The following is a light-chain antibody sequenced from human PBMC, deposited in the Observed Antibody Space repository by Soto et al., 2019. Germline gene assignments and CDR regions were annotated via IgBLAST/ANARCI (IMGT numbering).Light chain of an antibody. CDR2: DAS. J-gene: IGKJ2*01. CDR3: QQYNSPAT. V-gene: IGKV1-5*01. Sequence: DIQMTQSPSTLSASVGDRVTITCRASQNINRWLAWYQQKPGKAPKVLIYDASSLESGVPSRFSGSGTGTDFTLTISSLQPDYVATYYCQQYNSPATFGQGTKLEIK. CDR1: QNINRW.